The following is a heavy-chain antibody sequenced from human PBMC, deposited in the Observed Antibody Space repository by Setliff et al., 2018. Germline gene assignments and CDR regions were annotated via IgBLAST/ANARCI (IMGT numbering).Heavy chain of an antibody. J-gene: IGHJ3*02. Sequence: PGESLKISCKGFGFSFISYWLGWVRQMRGKDLEWMGIIYPGDSNTRYSPSFQGQVTISADKSISTAYLQCSSLKASDNAIYYCARWTVAGRGDAFDIWGQGTMVTVSS. CDR1: GFSFISYW. V-gene: IGHV5-51*01. CDR3: ARWTVAGRGDAFDI. CDR2: IYPGDSNT. D-gene: IGHD6-19*01.